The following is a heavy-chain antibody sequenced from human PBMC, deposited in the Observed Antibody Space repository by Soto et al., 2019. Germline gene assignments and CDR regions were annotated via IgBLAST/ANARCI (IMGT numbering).Heavy chain of an antibody. CDR2: INPSGGST. CDR1: GYTFTSYY. D-gene: IGHD4-17*01. Sequence: ASVKVSCKASGYTFTSYYMHWVRQAPGQGLEWMGIINPSGGSTSYAQKFQGRVTMTRDTSTSTVYMELSSLRSEDTAVYYCAREDGVPDYYYYGMDVWGQGTTVTVSS. V-gene: IGHV1-46*01. J-gene: IGHJ6*02. CDR3: AREDGVPDYYYYGMDV.